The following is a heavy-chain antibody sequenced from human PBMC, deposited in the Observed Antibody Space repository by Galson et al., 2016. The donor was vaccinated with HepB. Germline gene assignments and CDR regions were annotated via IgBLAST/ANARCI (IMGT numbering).Heavy chain of an antibody. J-gene: IGHJ4*02. CDR2: ISHTGNA. CDR1: GDSISSGDYS. D-gene: IGHD3-10*01. CDR3: ARGPRLLRAYGDLISYFDY. V-gene: IGHV4-30-2*01. Sequence: TLSLTCAVSGDSISSGDYSWTWIRKPPGTGLEWLGHISHTGNAYYRPSLKSRVTMSVDRPKNHFSLHLASVTAADTAVYYCARGPRLLRAYGDLISYFDYWGQGILVAVSS.